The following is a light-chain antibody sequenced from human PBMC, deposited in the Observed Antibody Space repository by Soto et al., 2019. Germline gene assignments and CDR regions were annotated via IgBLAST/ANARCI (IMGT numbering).Light chain of an antibody. CDR3: QQYKNWPL. CDR1: QTVGKSY. Sequence: DIVLTQSRGTLSVSPGCGSTLACRASQTVGKSYLAWYQHRPGHAPRLLIHGASSRATGIPDRFSGSGSGTEFTPTISSLQSEDFAVDYCQQYKNWPLFCQGTRLEIK. CDR2: GAS. J-gene: IGKJ5*01. V-gene: IGKV3D-15*01.